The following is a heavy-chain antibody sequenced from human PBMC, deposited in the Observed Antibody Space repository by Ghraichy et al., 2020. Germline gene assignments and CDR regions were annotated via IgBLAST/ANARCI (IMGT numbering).Heavy chain of an antibody. V-gene: IGHV4-38-2*02. CDR3: ARSFDSGSYPIDY. J-gene: IGHJ4*02. CDR1: GYSISSGYY. Sequence: SETLSLTCTVSGYSISSGYYWDWIRQSPGKRLEWIAHIYHTGSTYYNPSLKSRVTILVDTSKNQFSLKLGSVTAADTAVYYCARSFDSGSYPIDYWGQGTLVTVSS. D-gene: IGHD1-26*01. CDR2: IYHTGST.